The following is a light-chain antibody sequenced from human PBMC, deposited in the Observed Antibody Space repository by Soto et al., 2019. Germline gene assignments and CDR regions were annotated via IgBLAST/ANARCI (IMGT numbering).Light chain of an antibody. V-gene: IGKV3-20*01. CDR2: GAA. J-gene: IGKJ4*01. CDR3: QQYGTSPLLT. CDR1: QSVSNS. Sequence: EIVLTQSPGTLSLSAGERATLSCRASQSVSNSLAWYQQKPGQAPRLVIYGAASRAAGIPDRFSGSGSGTDFTLTISRLEPEDFAVYYCQQYGTSPLLTFGGGTKVDI.